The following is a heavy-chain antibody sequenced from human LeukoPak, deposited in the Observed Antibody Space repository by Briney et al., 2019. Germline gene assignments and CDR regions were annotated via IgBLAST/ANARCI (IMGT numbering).Heavy chain of an antibody. D-gene: IGHD2-15*01. V-gene: IGHV1-18*01. Sequence: ASVKVSCKASGYTFTSYGISWVRQAPGQGLEWMGWISAYNGKTNYAQKLQGRVTMTTDTSTSTAYMELRSLRSDDTAVYYCARDTPRRYCSGGSCYSPSFDYWGQGTLVTVSS. CDR1: GYTFTSYG. CDR3: ARDTPRRYCSGGSCYSPSFDY. J-gene: IGHJ4*02. CDR2: ISAYNGKT.